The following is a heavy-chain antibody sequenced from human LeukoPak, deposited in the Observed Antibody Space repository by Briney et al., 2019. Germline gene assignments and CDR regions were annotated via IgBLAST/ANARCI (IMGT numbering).Heavy chain of an antibody. Sequence: SGGSLRLSCAASGFTFSSYTMNWVRQAPGKGLEWVSSITSSSSYIYYADSVKGRFTISRDNAKNSLCLQMNSLRAEDTAVYYCAREGVYGDYDYWGQGTLVTVSS. V-gene: IGHV3-21*01. CDR2: ITSSSSYI. D-gene: IGHD4-17*01. CDR1: GFTFSSYT. J-gene: IGHJ4*02. CDR3: AREGVYGDYDY.